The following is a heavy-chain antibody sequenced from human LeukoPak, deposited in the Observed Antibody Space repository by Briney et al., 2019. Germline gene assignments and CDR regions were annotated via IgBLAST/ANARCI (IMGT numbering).Heavy chain of an antibody. V-gene: IGHV1-2*02. CDR3: ARDQRITIFGVVMWSYYYGMDV. Sequence: GASVKVSCKASGYTFTGYYMHWVRQAPGQGLEWMGWINPNSGGTNYAQKFQGRVTMTRDTSISTAYMELSRLRSDDTAVYYCARDQRITIFGVVMWSYYYGMDVWGQGTTVTVSS. CDR1: GYTFTGYY. D-gene: IGHD3-3*01. CDR2: INPNSGGT. J-gene: IGHJ6*02.